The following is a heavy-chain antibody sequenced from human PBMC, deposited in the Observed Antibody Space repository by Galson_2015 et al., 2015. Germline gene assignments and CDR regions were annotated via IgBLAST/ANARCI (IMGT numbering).Heavy chain of an antibody. CDR2: INTGNGNT. CDR1: GFTFTSSA. V-gene: IGHV1-3*04. Sequence: SVKVSCKASGFTFTSSAVHWVRQAPGQRLEWMGWINTGNGNTKYSQKFQDRVTITRDTPASTVYMELSSLRSEDTAVYYCARGLAEAGTGYWGQGTLVIVSS. D-gene: IGHD6-13*01. CDR3: ARGLAEAGTGY. J-gene: IGHJ4*02.